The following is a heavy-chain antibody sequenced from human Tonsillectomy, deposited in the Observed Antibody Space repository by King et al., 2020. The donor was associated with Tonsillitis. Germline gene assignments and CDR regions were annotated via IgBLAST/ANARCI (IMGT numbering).Heavy chain of an antibody. J-gene: IGHJ2*01. V-gene: IGHV2-26*01. D-gene: IGHD6-13*01. CDR3: ARMFSSTWYWYFDL. CDR2: IFSNDEK. Sequence: VTLKESGPVLVKPTETLTLTCTVSGFSLSNARMAVSWIRQPPGKALEWLAHIFSNDEKSYSASLRSRLTISKDTSKSQVVLTMTNMDPVDTDTYYCARMFSSTWYWYFDLWGRGTLVTVSS. CDR1: GFSLSNARMA.